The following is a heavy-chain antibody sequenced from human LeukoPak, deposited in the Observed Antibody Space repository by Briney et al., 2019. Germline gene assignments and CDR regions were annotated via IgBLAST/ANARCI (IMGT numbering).Heavy chain of an antibody. CDR3: AKGLYDFWSGYHTYPLDY. D-gene: IGHD3-3*01. CDR1: GFTFDDYA. CDR2: ISWNSGSI. Sequence: PGRSLRLSCAASGFTFDDYAMHWVRQAPGKGLEWVSGISWNSGSIGYADSVKGRFTISRDNAKNSLYLQMNSLRAEDTALYYCAKGLYDFWSGYHTYPLDYWGQGTLVTVSS. V-gene: IGHV3-9*01. J-gene: IGHJ4*02.